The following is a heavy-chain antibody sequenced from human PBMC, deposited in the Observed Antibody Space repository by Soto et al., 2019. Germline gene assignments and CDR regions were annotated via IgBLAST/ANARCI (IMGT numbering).Heavy chain of an antibody. V-gene: IGHV3-48*01. J-gene: IGHJ1*01. CDR3: ARSRYDYGDYEVTEYFQH. CDR2: ISSSSSTI. CDR1: GFTFSSYS. Sequence: GSLRLSCAASGFTFSSYSMNWVRQAPGKGLEWVSYISSSSSTIYYADSVKGRFTISRDNAKNSLYLQMNSLRAEDTAVYYCARSRYDYGDYEVTEYFQHWGQGTLVTVSS. D-gene: IGHD4-17*01.